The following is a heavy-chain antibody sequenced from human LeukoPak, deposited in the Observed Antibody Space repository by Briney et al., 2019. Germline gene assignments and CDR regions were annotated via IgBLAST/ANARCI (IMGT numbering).Heavy chain of an antibody. CDR3: AKNFGIAAAGSAY. D-gene: IGHD6-13*01. J-gene: IGHJ4*02. CDR1: GYSISSGYY. CDR2: IYHSGST. Sequence: SETLSLTCAVSGYSISSGYYWGWIRQPPGKGLEWIGSIYHSGSTYYNPSLKGRVTISVDTSKNQFSLKLSSVTAADTAVYYCAKNFGIAAAGSAYWGQGTLVTVSS. V-gene: IGHV4-38-2*01.